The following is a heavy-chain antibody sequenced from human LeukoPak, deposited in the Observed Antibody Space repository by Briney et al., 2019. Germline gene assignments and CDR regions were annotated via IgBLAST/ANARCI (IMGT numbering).Heavy chain of an antibody. D-gene: IGHD3-3*01. CDR2: ISSSSSYI. CDR3: ATSLLYHFWSGYLTHVDY. CDR1: GLTFRSYA. V-gene: IGHV3-21*01. Sequence: GGSLRLSCAASGLTFRSYAMSWVRQAPGKGLEWVSSISSSSSYIYYADSVKGRFTISRDNAKNSLYLQMNSLRAEDTAVYYCATSLLYHFWSGYLTHVDYWGQGTLVTVSS. J-gene: IGHJ4*02.